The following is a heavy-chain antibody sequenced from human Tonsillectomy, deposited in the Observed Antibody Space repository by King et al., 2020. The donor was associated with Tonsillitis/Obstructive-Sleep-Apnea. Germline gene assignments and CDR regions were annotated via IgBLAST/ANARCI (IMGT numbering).Heavy chain of an antibody. V-gene: IGHV1-3*01. CDR3: ARGPIVVVPAAMYDY. Sequence: QLVQSGAEVKKPGASVKVSCKASGYTFTSYAMHWVRQAPGQRLEWMGWINAGNGNTKYSQKFQGRVTITRDTSASTAYMELSSLRSEDTAVYYCARGPIVVVPAAMYDYWGQGTLGTVSS. CDR2: INAGNGNT. J-gene: IGHJ4*01. CDR1: GYTFTSYA. D-gene: IGHD2-2*01.